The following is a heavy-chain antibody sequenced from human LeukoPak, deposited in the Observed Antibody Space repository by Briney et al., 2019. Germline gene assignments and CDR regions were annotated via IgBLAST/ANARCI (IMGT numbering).Heavy chain of an antibody. Sequence: SGGSLRLSCAASGFTFSSYAMSGVRQAPGKGLEWVSAISGSGGSTYYADSVKGRFTISRDNSKNTLYLQMNSLRAEDTAVYYCAKASSQQLVKGGFDYWGQGTLVTVSS. J-gene: IGHJ4*02. CDR3: AKASSQQLVKGGFDY. CDR2: ISGSGGST. D-gene: IGHD6-6*01. V-gene: IGHV3-23*01. CDR1: GFTFSSYA.